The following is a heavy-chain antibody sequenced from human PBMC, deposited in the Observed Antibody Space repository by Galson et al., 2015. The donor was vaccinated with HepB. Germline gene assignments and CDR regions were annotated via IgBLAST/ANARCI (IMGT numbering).Heavy chain of an antibody. J-gene: IGHJ4*02. V-gene: IGHV3-48*02. CDR3: ARDSDSWPLDS. Sequence: SLRLACAASGFAVNDSSMNWVRQAPGKGLEWVSYISKSSRTISYADAVKGRFTSSRDNAQNSLYLQMSSLRDEDTAVYFCARDSDSWPLDSWGQGTLVTVSS. D-gene: IGHD6-13*01. CDR2: ISKSSRTI. CDR1: GFAVNDSS.